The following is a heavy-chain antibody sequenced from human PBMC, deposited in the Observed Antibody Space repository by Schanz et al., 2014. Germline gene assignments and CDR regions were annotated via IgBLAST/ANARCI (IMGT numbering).Heavy chain of an antibody. J-gene: IGHJ5*02. Sequence: QVQLQESGPGLMKPSETLSLTCIVSGGSMTTYYWSWIRQPAGKGLEWIGRIHSSGSTDYNPSLKSRVTISVDTSKNQFSLRLRSVSVADTAVYYCARGGVVVVTAALNWFDPWGQGTLVTVSS. V-gene: IGHV4-4*07. CDR3: ARGGVVVVTAALNWFDP. D-gene: IGHD2-15*01. CDR2: IHSSGST. CDR1: GGSMTTYY.